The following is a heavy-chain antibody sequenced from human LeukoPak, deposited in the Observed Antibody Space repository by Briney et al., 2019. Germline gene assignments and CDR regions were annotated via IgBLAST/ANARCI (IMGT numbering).Heavy chain of an antibody. CDR2: IYYSGST. CDR3: AYGSGSYYNFDY. V-gene: IGHV4-39*01. CDR1: GGSISSSSYY. J-gene: IGHJ4*02. D-gene: IGHD3-10*01. Sequence: PSETLSLTCTVSGGSISSSSYYWGWIRQPPGKGLEWIGSIYYSGSTYYNPSLKSRVTISVDTSKNQFSLKLSSVTAADTAVYYCAYGSGSYYNFDYWGQGTLVTVSS.